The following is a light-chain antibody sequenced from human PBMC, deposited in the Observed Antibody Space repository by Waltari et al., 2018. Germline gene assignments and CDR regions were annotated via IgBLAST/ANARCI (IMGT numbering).Light chain of an antibody. CDR3: AVWDDSLNGVV. V-gene: IGLV1-36*01. CDR1: RSNIRNNA. Sequence: QSVLTQSPSVSEAPRQRVTISCSGSRSNIRNNAVSWYQQLPGKAPKLLIYYDDLLPSGVSDRFSGSKSGTSASLASSGLQSDDEADYYCAVWDDSLNGVVFGGGTKLTVL. J-gene: IGLJ2*01. CDR2: YDD.